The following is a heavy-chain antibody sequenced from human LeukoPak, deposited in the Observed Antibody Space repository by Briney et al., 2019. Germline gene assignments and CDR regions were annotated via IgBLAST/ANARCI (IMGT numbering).Heavy chain of an antibody. Sequence: GGSLRLSCAASGFTFSDYYMSWIRQAPGKALEWVSYVSSGSSTIYYADSVKGRFTVSRDNGKRSLYLHMNSLRAEDTAVYYCARDVTSPEAFDIWGQGTMVTVSS. V-gene: IGHV3-11*04. CDR3: ARDVTSPEAFDI. D-gene: IGHD2-21*02. J-gene: IGHJ3*02. CDR1: GFTFSDYY. CDR2: VSSGSSTI.